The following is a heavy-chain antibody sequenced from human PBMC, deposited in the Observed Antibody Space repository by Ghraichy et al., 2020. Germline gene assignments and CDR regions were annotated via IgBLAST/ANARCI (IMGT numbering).Heavy chain of an antibody. CDR2: ISGTGSRT. CDR1: GFTFNNYA. CDR3: AKATTLFGVITPSFDY. Sequence: AGSLRLSCAASGFTFNNYAMSWVRQAPGKGLEWVSSISGTGSRTFNADSVKGRFIISRDNSKNTLYLQMNGLRADDTAVYYCAKATTLFGVITPSFDYWGQGTLVSVSS. D-gene: IGHD3-3*01. J-gene: IGHJ4*02. V-gene: IGHV3-23*01.